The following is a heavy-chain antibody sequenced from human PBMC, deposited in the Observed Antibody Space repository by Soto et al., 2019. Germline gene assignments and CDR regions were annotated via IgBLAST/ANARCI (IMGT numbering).Heavy chain of an antibody. D-gene: IGHD2-2*01. V-gene: IGHV4-34*01. CDR1: GGSLSSYY. J-gene: IGHJ4*02. Sequence: SETLSLTCAVYGGSLSSYYWSWIRQPPGKGLEWIGEINHSGSTNYNPSLKSRVTISVDTSKNQFSLKLSSVTAADTAVYYCARTPRRASPGDFDYWGQGTLVTVSS. CDR3: ARTPRRASPGDFDY. CDR2: INHSGST.